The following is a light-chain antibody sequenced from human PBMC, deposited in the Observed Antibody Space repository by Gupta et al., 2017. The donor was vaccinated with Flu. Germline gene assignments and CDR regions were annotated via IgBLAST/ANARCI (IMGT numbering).Light chain of an antibody. J-gene: IGKJ2*01. CDR1: QDINND. CDR3: QQYNSLPPT. V-gene: IGKV1-33*01. CDR2: DAS. Sequence: PSALSASVGDRVTLTCQASQDINNDVNWYQQKPGKAPKLLIYDASNLETGAPSRFSGSGSGTDFTFTISSLHPEDFATYYCQQYNSLPPTFGQGTKLEI.